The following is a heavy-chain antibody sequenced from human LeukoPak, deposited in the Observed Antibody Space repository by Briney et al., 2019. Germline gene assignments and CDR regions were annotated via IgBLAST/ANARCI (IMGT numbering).Heavy chain of an antibody. CDR3: NTEFAAALAWNRIVGPTNDAFDI. V-gene: IGHV3-15*05. D-gene: IGHD1-26*01. J-gene: IGHJ3*02. CDR2: VKSKTEGRTI. Sequence: GGPLRHSCAASWFPFSWYSMHGLRPPPGRGGDGVGRVKSKTEGRTIDYAAPVKGRFTISRDDSKNTLYLQMNSLKTEDTAMYYCNTEFAAALAWNRIVGPTNDAFDIWGQGTMVTVSS. CDR1: WFPFSWYS.